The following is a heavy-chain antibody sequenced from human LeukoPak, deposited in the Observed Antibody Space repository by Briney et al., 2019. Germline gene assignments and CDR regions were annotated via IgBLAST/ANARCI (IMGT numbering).Heavy chain of an antibody. D-gene: IGHD6-19*01. CDR2: IRHDGGEK. CDR1: GFTFSSYW. CDR3: ARDRWHSSGWYTGEFDY. V-gene: IGHV3-7*01. Sequence: PGGSLRLSCAASGFTFSSYWMTWVRQAPGKGLEWVANIRHDGGEKYYVDSVKGRFTISRDNAKNSLYLQMNSLRAEDTAVYYCARDRWHSSGWYTGEFDYWGQGTLVTVSS. J-gene: IGHJ4*02.